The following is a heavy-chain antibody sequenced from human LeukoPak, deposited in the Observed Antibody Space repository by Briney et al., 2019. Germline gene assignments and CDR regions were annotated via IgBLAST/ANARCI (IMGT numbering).Heavy chain of an antibody. V-gene: IGHV1-46*01. CDR3: ARGGDVDTAMVYGFDY. Sequence: ASVKVSCKASGYTLTSYYMHWVRQAPGQGLEWMGIINPSGGSTSYAQKFQGRVTMTRDTSTSTVYMELSSLRSEDTAVYYCARGGDVDTAMVYGFDYWGQGTLVTVSS. D-gene: IGHD5-18*01. J-gene: IGHJ4*02. CDR2: INPSGGST. CDR1: GYTLTSYY.